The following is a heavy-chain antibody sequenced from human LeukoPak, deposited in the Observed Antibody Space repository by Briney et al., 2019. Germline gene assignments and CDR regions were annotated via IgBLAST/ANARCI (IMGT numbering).Heavy chain of an antibody. V-gene: IGHV1-69*05. CDR1: GGIFSSYA. J-gene: IGHJ5*02. CDR3: ARDNYAGANWFDP. CDR2: IIPISGTA. D-gene: IGHD1-7*01. Sequence: ASVKVSCKASGGIFSSYAISWVRQAPGQGLEWMGGIIPISGTANYAQKFQGRVTITTDESTSTAYMELSSLRSEDTAVYYCARDNYAGANWFDPWGQGTLVTVSS.